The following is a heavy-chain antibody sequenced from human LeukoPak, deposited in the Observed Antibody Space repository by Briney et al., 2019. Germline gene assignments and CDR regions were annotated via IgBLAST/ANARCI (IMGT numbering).Heavy chain of an antibody. CDR2: IYSGGST. CDR3: AKEIYCSASSCTGGVFDI. Sequence: GGSLRLSCAASGFTVSSNYMSWVRQAPGKGLEWVSVIYSGGSTYYADSVKGRFTISRDNSKNTLYLQMNSLRVEDTAVYYCAKEIYCSASSCTGGVFDIWGQGTMVTVSS. V-gene: IGHV3-53*01. J-gene: IGHJ3*02. D-gene: IGHD2-15*01. CDR1: GFTVSSNY.